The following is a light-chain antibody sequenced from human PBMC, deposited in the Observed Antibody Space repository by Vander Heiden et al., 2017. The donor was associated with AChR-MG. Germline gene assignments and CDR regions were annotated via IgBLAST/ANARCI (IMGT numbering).Light chain of an antibody. CDR3: QQLNSYPFT. Sequence: IPLTQSPSSLSASVGDRVTITCPASQGISSYLAWYQQKPGQPPKLLIYAASTWQSGVPARFSGSGSGTDFTLTISSLQAEDVATYYCQQLNSYPFTFGPGTKVDIK. V-gene: IGKV1-9*01. CDR2: AAS. CDR1: QGISSY. J-gene: IGKJ3*01.